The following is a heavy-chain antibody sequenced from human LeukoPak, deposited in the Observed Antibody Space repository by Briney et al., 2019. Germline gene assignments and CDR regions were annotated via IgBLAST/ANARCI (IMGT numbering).Heavy chain of an antibody. CDR1: GFTFSSCA. D-gene: IGHD3-22*01. CDR3: AKDWTYYDSSGYYCVGLLSAFDI. Sequence: GGSLRLSCAASGFTFSSCAMSWVRQAPGKGLEWVSAISGSGGSTYYADSVKGRFTISRDNSKNTLYLQMNSLRAEDTAVYYCAKDWTYYDSSGYYCVGLLSAFDIWGQGTMVTVSS. J-gene: IGHJ3*02. CDR2: ISGSGGST. V-gene: IGHV3-23*01.